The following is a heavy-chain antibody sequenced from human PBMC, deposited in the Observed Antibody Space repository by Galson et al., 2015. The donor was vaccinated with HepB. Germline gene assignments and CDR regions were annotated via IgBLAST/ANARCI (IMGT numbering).Heavy chain of an antibody. J-gene: IGHJ3*02. V-gene: IGHV3-21*01. CDR3: ARDHVVVVPAAIGVSGEDAFDI. D-gene: IGHD2-2*01. CDR1: GFTFSSYS. CDR2: ISSSSSYI. Sequence: SLRLSCAASGFTFSSYSMNWVRQAPGKGLEWVSSISSSSSYIYYADSVKGRFTISRDNAKNSLYLQMNSLRAEDTAVYYCARDHVVVVPAAIGVSGEDAFDIWGQGTMVTVSS.